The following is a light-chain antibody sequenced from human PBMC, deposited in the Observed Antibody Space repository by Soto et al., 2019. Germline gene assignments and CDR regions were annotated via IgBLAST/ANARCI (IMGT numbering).Light chain of an antibody. Sequence: EKGITQCRATMTVNPGERATLSCSASQSVSSNLAWYQQKPGQAPRLLIFGASARPTGIPARISGSGSGTEFTLTISSLRSEDFAVYFCQQYYNWPRTFGQGTKVHIK. J-gene: IGKJ1*01. CDR1: QSVSSN. CDR2: GAS. V-gene: IGKV3-15*01. CDR3: QQYYNWPRT.